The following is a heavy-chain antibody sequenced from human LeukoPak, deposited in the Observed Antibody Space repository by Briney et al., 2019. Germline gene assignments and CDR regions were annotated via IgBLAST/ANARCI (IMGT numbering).Heavy chain of an antibody. Sequence: ASVNVSCKSAAYSFTSYYMYWVRHAPGQGLEWMGIINTSGGSTSYAQKFQGRVTMTRDTSTSTVYMELSSLRSEDTAVYYCARDSGMVRGTVDYWGQGTLVTVSS. D-gene: IGHD3-10*01. CDR3: ARDSGMVRGTVDY. CDR1: AYSFTSYY. CDR2: INTSGGST. V-gene: IGHV1-46*01. J-gene: IGHJ4*02.